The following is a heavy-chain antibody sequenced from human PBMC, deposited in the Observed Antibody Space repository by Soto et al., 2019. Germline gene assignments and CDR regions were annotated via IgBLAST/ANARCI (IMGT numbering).Heavy chain of an antibody. J-gene: IGHJ6*02. CDR2: MNPNSGNT. V-gene: IGHV1-8*01. D-gene: IGHD3-16*01. Sequence: QVQLVQSGAEVKKPGASVKVSCKASGYTFTSYDINWVRQATGQGLEWMGWMNPNSGNTGYAQKFQGRVALTRNTLTTTAYRQLSSLRSEMTAVYSSARVGVGGMDVWCQGTRVTVSS. CDR3: ARVGVGGMDV. CDR1: GYTFTSYD.